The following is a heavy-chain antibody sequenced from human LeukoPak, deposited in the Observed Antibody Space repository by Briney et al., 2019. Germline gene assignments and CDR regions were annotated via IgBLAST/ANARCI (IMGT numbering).Heavy chain of an antibody. J-gene: IGHJ4*02. V-gene: IGHV1-8*03. Sequence: GASVKVSFKASGYTFTSYDINWVRQATGQGLEWMGWMNPNSGNTGYAQKFQGRVTITRNTSISTAYMELSSLRSEDTAVYYCARVQAKGDFWSSYYPYFDYWGQGTLVTVSS. CDR3: ARVQAKGDFWSSYYPYFDY. CDR2: MNPNSGNT. D-gene: IGHD3-3*01. CDR1: GYTFTSYD.